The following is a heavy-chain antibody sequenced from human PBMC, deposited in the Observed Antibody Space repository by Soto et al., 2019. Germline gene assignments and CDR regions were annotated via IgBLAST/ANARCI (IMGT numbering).Heavy chain of an antibody. CDR1: GFTFSSYG. CDR3: ARDRTDSSSSVDY. D-gene: IGHD6-6*01. V-gene: IGHV3-33*01. Sequence: GGSLRLSCAASGFTFSSYGMHWVRQAPGKGLEWVAVIWYDGSNKYYADSVKGRFTISRDNSKNTLYLQMNSLRAEDTAVYYCARDRTDSSSSVDYWGQGTLVTVSS. J-gene: IGHJ4*02. CDR2: IWYDGSNK.